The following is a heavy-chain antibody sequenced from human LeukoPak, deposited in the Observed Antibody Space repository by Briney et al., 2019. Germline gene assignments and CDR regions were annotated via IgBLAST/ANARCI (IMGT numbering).Heavy chain of an antibody. D-gene: IGHD6-6*01. J-gene: IGHJ5*02. Sequence: ASVKVSCKDSGYTFTSYDINWVRQATGQGLEWMGWMNPNSGNTGYAQKFQGRVTITRNTSISTAYMELSSLRSEDTAVYYCARGARSLVDWFDPWGQGTLVTVSS. CDR2: MNPNSGNT. V-gene: IGHV1-8*03. CDR3: ARGARSLVDWFDP. CDR1: GYTFTSYD.